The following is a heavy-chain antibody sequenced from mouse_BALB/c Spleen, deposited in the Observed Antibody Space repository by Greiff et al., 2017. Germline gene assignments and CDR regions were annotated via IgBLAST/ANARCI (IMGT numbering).Heavy chain of an antibody. J-gene: IGHJ3*01. CDR2: ISSGGSYT. CDR1: GFTFSSYT. V-gene: IGHV5-6-4*01. Sequence: EVKLMESGGGLVKPGGSLKFSCAASGFTFSSYTMSWVRQTPEKRLEWVATISSGGSYTYYPDSVKGRFTISRDNAKNTLYLQMSSLKSEDTAMYYCTRHAFAYWGQGTLVTVSA. CDR3: TRHAFAY.